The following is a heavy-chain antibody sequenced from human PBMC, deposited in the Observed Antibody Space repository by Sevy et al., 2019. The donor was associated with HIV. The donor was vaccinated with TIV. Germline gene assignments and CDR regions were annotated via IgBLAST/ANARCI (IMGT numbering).Heavy chain of an antibody. CDR1: GFTFSYYD. CDR3: ASPLNYYDSPSAY. V-gene: IGHV3-21*04. CDR2: ISSGSSYI. Sequence: GGSLRLSCAASGFTFSYYDMNWVRQAPGKGLEWVSSISSGSSYIFYADSVKGRFTISRDNAKNSLYLQMNSLRVEDTAVYYCASPLNYYDSPSAYWGQGTLVTVSS. D-gene: IGHD3-22*01. J-gene: IGHJ4*02.